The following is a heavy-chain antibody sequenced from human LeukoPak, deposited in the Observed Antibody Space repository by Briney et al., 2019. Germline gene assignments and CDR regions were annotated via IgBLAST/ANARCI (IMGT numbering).Heavy chain of an antibody. V-gene: IGHV4-59*01. Sequence: SETLSLTCTVSGGSISTSYWSWIRQPPGKGLEWIGYIYYSGSTNYNPSLKSRVTISVDTSKNQFSLKLSSVTAADTAVYYCARGGSRGFGELWDYWGQGTLVTVSS. J-gene: IGHJ4*02. CDR1: GGSISTSY. CDR2: IYYSGST. CDR3: ARGGSRGFGELWDY. D-gene: IGHD3-10*01.